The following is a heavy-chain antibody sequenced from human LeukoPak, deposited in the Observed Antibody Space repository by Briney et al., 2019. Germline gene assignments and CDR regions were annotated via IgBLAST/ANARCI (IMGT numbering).Heavy chain of an antibody. V-gene: IGHV3-74*01. CDR2: INTDGSSS. Sequence: PGGSLRLSCAASGFTFSNYWMHWVRQAPGKGLVWVSRINTDGSSSTYADSVKGRFTISRDNAKNTLYLQMNSLRAEDTAVYYCARGSYYMDVWGKGTTLTVSS. CDR3: ARGSYYMDV. J-gene: IGHJ6*03. CDR1: GFTFSNYW.